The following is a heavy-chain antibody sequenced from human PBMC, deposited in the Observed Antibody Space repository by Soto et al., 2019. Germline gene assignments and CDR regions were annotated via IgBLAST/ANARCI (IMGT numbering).Heavy chain of an antibody. CDR3: ARGYAGDWFDP. D-gene: IGHD2-2*01. Sequence: SETLSLTCTISGGSISIYYWGWIRQPPGKGLEWIGYIYYSGSTNYNPSLKSRVTISVDTSKNQFSLKLSSVTAADTALYYCARGYAGDWFDPWGQGTMVTVSS. CDR2: IYYSGST. CDR1: GGSISIYY. J-gene: IGHJ5*02. V-gene: IGHV4-59*01.